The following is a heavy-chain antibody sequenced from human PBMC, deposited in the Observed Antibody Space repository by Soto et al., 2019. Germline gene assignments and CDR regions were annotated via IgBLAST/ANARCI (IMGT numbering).Heavy chain of an antibody. Sequence: PGGALRLSSAASGFTFSGYAIPWVRQAPGKGLEWVAVISRDGNNRYYSESVKGRFTISRDNSENTVNLQMDSLRPEDTAVYYCASFYGGSSAYFDYWGQGTLVTVSS. CDR3: ASFYGGSSAYFDY. D-gene: IGHD2-15*01. J-gene: IGHJ4*02. V-gene: IGHV3-30*14. CDR1: GFTFSGYA. CDR2: ISRDGNNR.